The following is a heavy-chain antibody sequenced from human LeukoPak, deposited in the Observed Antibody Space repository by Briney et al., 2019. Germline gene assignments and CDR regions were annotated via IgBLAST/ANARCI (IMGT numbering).Heavy chain of an antibody. J-gene: IGHJ4*02. CDR3: VRDPGGCSGGSCYFYPDY. D-gene: IGHD2-15*01. CDR2: IKPNSGGI. Sequence: ASVKVSCKASGYTFAVYYIHWVRQAPGQGLEWMGWIKPNSGGINYAQKFQGRVTMTSDTSISTAYMDLSSLRSDDTDIYYCVRDPGGCSGGSCYFYPDYWGQGTLVTVSS. CDR1: GYTFAVYY. V-gene: IGHV1-2*02.